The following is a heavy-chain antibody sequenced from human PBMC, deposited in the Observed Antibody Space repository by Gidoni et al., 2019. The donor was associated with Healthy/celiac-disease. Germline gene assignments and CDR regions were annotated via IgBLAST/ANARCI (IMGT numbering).Heavy chain of an antibody. CDR3: ARERLLHYYYYMDV. CDR1: GFTFSSYW. CDR2: IKQDGSEK. V-gene: IGHV3-7*05. D-gene: IGHD2-21*01. Sequence: EVQLVESGGGLVQPGGSLSLSCPASGFTFSSYWMSWVRQAPGKGLQWVANIKQDGSEKYYVDSVKGRFTISRDNAKNSLYLQMNSLRAEDTAVYYCARERLLHYYYYMDVWGKGTTVTVSS. J-gene: IGHJ6*03.